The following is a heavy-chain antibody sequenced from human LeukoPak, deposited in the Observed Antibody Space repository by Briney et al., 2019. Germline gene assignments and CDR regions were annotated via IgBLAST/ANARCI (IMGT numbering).Heavy chain of an antibody. J-gene: IGHJ5*02. CDR2: INHSGST. CDR3: ARRGITMVRGVIGWFDP. D-gene: IGHD3-10*01. Sequence: PSETLSLTCAVYGGSFSGYYWSWIRQPPGKGLEWIGEINHSGSTNYNPSLKSRVTISVYTSKNQFSLKLSSVTAANTAVYYCARRGITMVRGVIGWFDPWGQGTLVTVSS. V-gene: IGHV4-34*01. CDR1: GGSFSGYY.